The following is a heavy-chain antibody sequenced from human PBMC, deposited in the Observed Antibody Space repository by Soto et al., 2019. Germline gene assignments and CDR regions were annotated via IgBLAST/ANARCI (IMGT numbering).Heavy chain of an antibody. CDR3: ARVRTEYAGLDY. V-gene: IGHV4-34*01. J-gene: IGHJ4*02. CDR1: GGSFSGYY. D-gene: IGHD2-2*01. CDR2: VSHSGST. Sequence: SETLSLTCAVYGGSFSGYYWSWIRQPPGKGLESIGDVSHSGSTNYNPSLESRVTISLDTSKNQFSLRLTSVTAADTAVYFCARVRTEYAGLDYWGQGTLVTVSS.